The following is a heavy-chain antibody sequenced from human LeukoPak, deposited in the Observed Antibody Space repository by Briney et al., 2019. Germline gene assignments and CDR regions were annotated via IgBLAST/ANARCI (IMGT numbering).Heavy chain of an antibody. CDR3: ARDPSVLVGAKGLPFDY. CDR2: ISYDGSNK. CDR1: GFTFSSYA. J-gene: IGHJ4*02. V-gene: IGHV3-30-3*01. Sequence: PGRSLTLSCVASGFTFSSYAMHWVRQAPGKGLEWVAVISYDGSNKYYADSVKGRFTIFRDNSKNTLYLQMNSLRAEDTAVYYCARDPSVLVGAKGLPFDYWGQGTLVTVSS. D-gene: IGHD1-26*01.